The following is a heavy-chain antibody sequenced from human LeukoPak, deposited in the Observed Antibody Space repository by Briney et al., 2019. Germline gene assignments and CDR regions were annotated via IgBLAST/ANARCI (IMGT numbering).Heavy chain of an antibody. J-gene: IGHJ2*01. CDR1: GGSFSSSTYY. CDR2: IYTSGSP. CDR3: ARLSSSWYQDWYFDL. D-gene: IGHD6-13*01. V-gene: IGHV4-39*07. Sequence: SETLSLTCTVSGGSFSSSTYYWGWIRQPPGKGLEWIGRIYTSGSPNYNPSLKSRVTMSVDTSKNQFSLKLSSVTAADTAVYYCARLSSSWYQDWYFDLWGRGTLVTVSS.